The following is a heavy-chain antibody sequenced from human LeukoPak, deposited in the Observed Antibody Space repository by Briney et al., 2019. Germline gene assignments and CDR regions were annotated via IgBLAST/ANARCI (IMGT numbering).Heavy chain of an antibody. CDR2: ISDSGSP. V-gene: IGHV4-59*08. J-gene: IGHJ5*02. CDR1: GGSISGYY. D-gene: IGHD3-10*01. Sequence: PSETLSLTCTVSGGSISGYYWSWIREPPGKGLEWIGYISDSGSPNYNPPLKSRVTISVDTSKNQFSLKLPSVTAADTAVYYCARVNYRSGSHSSWFDPWGQGTLVTVSS. CDR3: ARVNYRSGSHSSWFDP.